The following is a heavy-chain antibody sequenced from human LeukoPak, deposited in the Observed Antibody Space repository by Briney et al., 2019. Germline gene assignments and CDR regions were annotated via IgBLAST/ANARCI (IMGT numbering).Heavy chain of an antibody. D-gene: IGHD3-10*01. Sequence: PSETLSLTYTVSGDSISSYYWSWIRQSAGKGLEWIGRIYTSGSTNYNPSLKSRVTMSVDTSKNQFSLKLSSVTAADTAVYYCARYGSWYGIDYWGQGTLVIVSS. CDR2: IYTSGST. J-gene: IGHJ4*02. CDR1: GDSISSYY. CDR3: ARYGSWYGIDY. V-gene: IGHV4-4*07.